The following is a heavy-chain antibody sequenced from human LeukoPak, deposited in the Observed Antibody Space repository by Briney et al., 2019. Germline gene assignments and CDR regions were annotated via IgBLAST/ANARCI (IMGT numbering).Heavy chain of an antibody. CDR2: ISYDGSNK. CDR3: ARAHGPGSYTWY. J-gene: IGHJ4*02. D-gene: IGHD3-10*01. V-gene: IGHV3-30*04. Sequence: GGSLRLSCAASGFTFSSYAMHWVRQAPGKGLEWVAIISYDGSNKYYADSVKGRFTISRDNAKNSLYLQMKSLRAEDTAVYYCARAHGPGSYTWYWGQGTLVTASS. CDR1: GFTFSSYA.